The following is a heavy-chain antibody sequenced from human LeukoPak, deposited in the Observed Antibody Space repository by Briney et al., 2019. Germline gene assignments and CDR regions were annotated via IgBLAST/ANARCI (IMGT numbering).Heavy chain of an antibody. CDR2: IYYSGST. V-gene: IGHV4-31*03. CDR1: GGSISSGGYY. CDR3: ASYYYDILTGFRRYFDY. D-gene: IGHD3-9*01. Sequence: SQTLSLTCTVSGGSISSGGYYWSWIRQHPGKGLEWIGYIYYSGSTYYNPSLKSRVTISVDTSKNQFSLKLSSVTAADTAVYYCASYYYDILTGFRRYFDYWGQGTLVTVSS. J-gene: IGHJ4*02.